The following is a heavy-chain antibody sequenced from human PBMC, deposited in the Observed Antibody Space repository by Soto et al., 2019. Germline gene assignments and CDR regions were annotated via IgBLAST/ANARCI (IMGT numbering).Heavy chain of an antibody. J-gene: IGHJ4*02. CDR3: ARGRTDFWSGSFLGFFDD. D-gene: IGHD3-3*01. Sequence: SETLSLTCAVYGGSFSGYYWSWIRQPPGKGLEWIGEINHSGSTNYNPSLKSRVTISVDTSKNQFSLKLSSVTAADTAVYYCARGRTDFWSGSFLGFFDDWGQGTLVTVSS. CDR1: GGSFSGYY. V-gene: IGHV4-34*01. CDR2: INHSGST.